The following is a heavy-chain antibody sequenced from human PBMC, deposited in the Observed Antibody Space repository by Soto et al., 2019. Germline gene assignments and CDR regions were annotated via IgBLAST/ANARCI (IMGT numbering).Heavy chain of an antibody. Sequence: GGSLRLSCAASGFTFSSYSMNWVRQAPGKGLEWVSSISSSSSYIYYADSVKGRFTISRDNAKNSLYLQMNSLRAEDTAVYYCARTGEQLVWTPRFFDYWGQGTLVTVSS. D-gene: IGHD6-6*01. CDR1: GFTFSSYS. J-gene: IGHJ4*02. CDR3: ARTGEQLVWTPRFFDY. CDR2: ISSSSSYI. V-gene: IGHV3-21*01.